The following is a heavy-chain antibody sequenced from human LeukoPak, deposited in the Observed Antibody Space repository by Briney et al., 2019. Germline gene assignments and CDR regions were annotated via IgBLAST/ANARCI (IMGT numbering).Heavy chain of an antibody. J-gene: IGHJ2*01. CDR2: ICSGGDSYI. Sequence: GGSLRLSCAASGFTFSSFSMSWIRHGPRRGLGRVSSICSGGDSYIYYADSVEGRFTISRDNAKDSLYLQMNSLRAEDTAVYHCARGYSTSWYHFWYFDLWGRGTLVTVSS. CDR3: ARGYSTSWYHFWYFDL. D-gene: IGHD6-13*01. CDR1: GFTFSSFS. V-gene: IGHV3-21*01.